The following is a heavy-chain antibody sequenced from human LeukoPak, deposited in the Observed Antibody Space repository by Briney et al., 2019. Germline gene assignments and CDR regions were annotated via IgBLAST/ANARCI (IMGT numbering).Heavy chain of an antibody. CDR2: MSGSGSST. D-gene: IGHD6-19*01. CDR3: AKDAQGLVRGGIYFDF. Sequence: PGGSLRLSCAASGFTFKTYAMNWLRQVPGKGPEWVSSMSGSGSSTDYADSVKGRFTISRDNSKNTLYLQMNSLRAEDTALYYCAKDAQGLVRGGIYFDFWGQGSLVTVSS. V-gene: IGHV3-23*01. CDR1: GFTFKTYA. J-gene: IGHJ4*02.